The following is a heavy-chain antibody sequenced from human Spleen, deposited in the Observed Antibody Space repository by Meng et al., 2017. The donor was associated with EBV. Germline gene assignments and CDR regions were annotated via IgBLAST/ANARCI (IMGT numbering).Heavy chain of an antibody. CDR1: GYIFNDYF. V-gene: IGHV1-2*06. D-gene: IGHD4-17*01. Sequence: QVKLVRVVADVKKPVSSVKLTCKASGYIFNDYFIHWVRQAPGQGLEWMGRIKPNSGDTNHAQKFQGRVTMTRDTSISTAYMELSRLISDDTAVYYCARVRHDFGDHGVDYWGQGTLVTVSS. J-gene: IGHJ4*02. CDR2: IKPNSGDT. CDR3: ARVRHDFGDHGVDY.